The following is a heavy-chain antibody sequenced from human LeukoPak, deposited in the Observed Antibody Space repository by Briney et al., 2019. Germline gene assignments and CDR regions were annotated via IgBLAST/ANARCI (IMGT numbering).Heavy chain of an antibody. V-gene: IGHV3-9*01. CDR1: GFSFDYYA. CDR2: ITWNSDST. J-gene: IGHJ4*02. D-gene: IGHD2-21*01. CDR3: AKDKVEKGGVDY. Sequence: GGSLRLSCAASGFSFDYYAMHWVRQPPGKGLEWVSGITWNSDSTGYADSVKGRFTISRDNAKNSLYLQMNSLRAEDTALYYCAKDKVEKGGVDYWGQGTLVTVSS.